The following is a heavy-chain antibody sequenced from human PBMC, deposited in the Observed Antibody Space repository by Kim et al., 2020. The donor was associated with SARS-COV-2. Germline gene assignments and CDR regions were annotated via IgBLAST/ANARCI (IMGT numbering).Heavy chain of an antibody. CDR2: IYPGDSDT. Sequence: GESLKISCKGSGYSFTSYWIGWVRQMPGKGLEWMGIIYPGDSDTRYSPSFQGQVTISADKSISTAYLQWSSLKASDTAMYYCAGSDSSSWEPDAFDIWGQGTMVTVSS. CDR1: GYSFTSYW. V-gene: IGHV5-51*01. D-gene: IGHD6-13*01. J-gene: IGHJ3*02. CDR3: AGSDSSSWEPDAFDI.